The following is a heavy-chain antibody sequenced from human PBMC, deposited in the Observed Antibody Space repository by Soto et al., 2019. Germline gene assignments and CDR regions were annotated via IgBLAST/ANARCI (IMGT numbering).Heavy chain of an antibody. CDR1: GDSISSATHY. V-gene: IGHV4-30-4*08. Sequence: SETLSLTCTVSGDSISSATHYWNWIRQHPGKGLEWIGYVSSSGNSYYSPSLKSRVFMSVDTSKNLFSLKVGSVTAADTAVYYCASSSLYGMDVWGQGTTVTVSS. CDR3: ASSSLYGMDV. CDR2: VSSSGNS. J-gene: IGHJ6*02.